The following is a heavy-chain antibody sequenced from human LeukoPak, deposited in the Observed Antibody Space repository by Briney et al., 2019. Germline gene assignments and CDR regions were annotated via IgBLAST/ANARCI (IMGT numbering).Heavy chain of an antibody. V-gene: IGHV3-23*01. CDR2: ISGSGGST. Sequence: GGSLRLSCAASGFTFSSYAMSWVRQAPGKGLEWVSAISGSGGSTYYADSVKGRFTISRDNSKNTLYLQMNSLRAEDTAVYYCAKGGGYDILTGSALGYFDLWGRGTLVTVSS. J-gene: IGHJ2*01. CDR1: GFTFSSYA. CDR3: AKGGGYDILTGSALGYFDL. D-gene: IGHD3-9*01.